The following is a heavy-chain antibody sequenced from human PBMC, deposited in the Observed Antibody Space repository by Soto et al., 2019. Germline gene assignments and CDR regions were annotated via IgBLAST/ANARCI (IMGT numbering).Heavy chain of an antibody. CDR1: GGSISSYY. V-gene: IGHV4-59*01. D-gene: IGHD3-10*01. CDR2: IYYSGST. J-gene: IGHJ6*02. CDR3: ARDRQRGKAGMDV. Sequence: PSETLSLTCTVSGGSISSYYWSWIRQPPGKGLEWIGYIYYSGSTNYNPSLKSRVTISVDTSKNQSSLKLSSVTAADTAVYYCARDRQRGKAGMDVWGQGTTVTVSS.